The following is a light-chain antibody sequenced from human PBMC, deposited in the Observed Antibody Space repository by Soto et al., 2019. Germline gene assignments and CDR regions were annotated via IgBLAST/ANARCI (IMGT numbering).Light chain of an antibody. V-gene: IGKV1-27*01. CDR2: GAS. CDR1: QGISNY. J-gene: IGKJ3*01. Sequence: DIQMTQSPSALSASVGERVTITCRASQGISNYVAWYQQKPGKVPELLIYGASTLHSGVPSRLSGSGSCIDFPLTITSRQPDDVATYDCQKYDSAPFTVGPGT. CDR3: QKYDSAPFT.